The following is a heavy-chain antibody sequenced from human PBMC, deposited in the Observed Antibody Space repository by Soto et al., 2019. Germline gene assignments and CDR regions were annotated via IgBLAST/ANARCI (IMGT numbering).Heavy chain of an antibody. CDR3: ATGTFNFDS. CDR2: ISGSGGST. V-gene: IGHV3-23*01. Sequence: PGGSLRLSCAASGFTFSSYAMSWVRQAPGKGLEWVSSISGSGGSTYYADSVKGRFIISRDNSKSPLYLQMNSLRAEDTAVYYCATGTFNFDSWGQGTLVTVSS. CDR1: GFTFSSYA. J-gene: IGHJ4*02.